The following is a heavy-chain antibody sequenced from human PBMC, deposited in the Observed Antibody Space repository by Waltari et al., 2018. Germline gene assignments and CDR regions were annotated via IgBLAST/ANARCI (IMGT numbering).Heavy chain of an antibody. D-gene: IGHD3-22*01. CDR3: ARVQGDYDSSGYVDY. CDR2: IYTSGST. Sequence: QVQLQESGPGLVKPSETLSLTCTVSGGSNSSYSWSWIRPPAGKGLEWFGRIYTSGSTNYNPSLKSRVTMSVDTSKNQFSLKLSSVTAADTAVYYCARVQGDYDSSGYVDYWGQGTLVTVSS. J-gene: IGHJ4*02. V-gene: IGHV4-4*07. CDR1: GGSNSSYS.